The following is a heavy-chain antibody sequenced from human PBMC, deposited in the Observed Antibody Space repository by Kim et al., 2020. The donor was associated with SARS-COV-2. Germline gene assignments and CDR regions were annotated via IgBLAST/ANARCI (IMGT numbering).Heavy chain of an antibody. J-gene: IGHJ6*02. CDR1: GGSFSGYY. V-gene: IGHV4-34*01. CDR3: ARVGYCSSTSCCNGMDV. D-gene: IGHD2-2*03. Sequence: SETLSLTCAVYGGSFSGYYWSWIRQPPGKGLEWIGEINHSGSTNYNPSLKSRVTISVDTSKNQFSLKLSSVTAADTAVYYCARVGYCSSTSCCNGMDVLGQGTTVTVSS. CDR2: INHSGST.